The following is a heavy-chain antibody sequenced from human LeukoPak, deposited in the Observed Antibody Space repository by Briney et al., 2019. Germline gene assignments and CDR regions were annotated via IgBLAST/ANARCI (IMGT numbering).Heavy chain of an antibody. V-gene: IGHV3-74*01. CDR2: INSDGSST. Sequence: GGSLRLSCAASGFTFSSYWMHWVRQAPGKGLVWVSRINSDGSSTSYADSVKGRFSISRDSSKNILYLQMNSLRAEDTAIYYCAKDPNGDYVGAFDYWGPGTLVTVSS. CDR3: AKDPNGDYVGAFDY. D-gene: IGHD4-17*01. J-gene: IGHJ4*02. CDR1: GFTFSSYW.